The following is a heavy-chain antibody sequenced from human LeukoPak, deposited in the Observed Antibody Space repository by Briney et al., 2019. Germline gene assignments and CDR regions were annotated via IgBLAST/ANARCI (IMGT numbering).Heavy chain of an antibody. V-gene: IGHV4-61*01. CDR1: GGSISSSSYY. D-gene: IGHD6-19*01. Sequence: SETLSLTCTVSGGSISSSSYYWSWIRQPPGRGLEWIGYIYYSGSTNYNPSLKSRVTISVDTSKNQFSLKLSSVTAADTAVYYCARSRQWLVPYFDYWGQGTLVTVSS. CDR3: ARSRQWLVPYFDY. CDR2: IYYSGST. J-gene: IGHJ4*02.